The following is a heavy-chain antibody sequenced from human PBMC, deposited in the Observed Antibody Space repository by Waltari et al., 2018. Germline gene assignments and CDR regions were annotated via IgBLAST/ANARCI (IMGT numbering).Heavy chain of an antibody. CDR3: ARANPTDGDYATYFDY. CDR2: IYYSGST. J-gene: IGHJ4*02. Sequence: QLQLQESGPGLVKPSETLSLTCTVSGGSISSSSYYWGWIRQPPGKGLEWIGSIYYSGSTYYNPPVKSRVTISVDTSKNQFSLKLSSVTAADTAVYYCARANPTDGDYATYFDYWGQGTLVTVSS. CDR1: GGSISSSSYY. V-gene: IGHV4-39*07. D-gene: IGHD4-17*01.